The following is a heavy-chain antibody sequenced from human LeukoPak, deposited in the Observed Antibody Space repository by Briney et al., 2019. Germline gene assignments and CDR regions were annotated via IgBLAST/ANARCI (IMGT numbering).Heavy chain of an antibody. J-gene: IGHJ3*02. CDR2: MNPNNGDT. CDR3: ATATAQDDAFDI. Sequence: ASVKVSCKASGYDFSRYDINWVRLAPGQGLEWMGWMNPNNGDTDYAQNFQGRVTMTRDTSMSTAYMELSRLRSDDTAAYYCATATAQDDAFDIWGQGTMVTVSS. CDR1: GYDFSRYD. D-gene: IGHD5-24*01. V-gene: IGHV1-8*01.